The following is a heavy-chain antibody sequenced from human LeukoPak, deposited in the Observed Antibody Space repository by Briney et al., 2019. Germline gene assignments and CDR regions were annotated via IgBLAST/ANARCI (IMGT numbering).Heavy chain of an antibody. V-gene: IGHV3-53*01. CDR3: ARDPPVCSTSCLDY. CDR1: GFTISTNY. J-gene: IGHJ4*02. CDR2: IHSGGST. D-gene: IGHD2-2*01. Sequence: PGGSLRLSCAASGFTISTNYMSWVRQAPGKGLEWVSVIHSGGSTYYADSVKARVTISRDNSKNTLYLQMNSLRVEDTAVYYCARDPPVCSTSCLDYWGQGTLVTVSS.